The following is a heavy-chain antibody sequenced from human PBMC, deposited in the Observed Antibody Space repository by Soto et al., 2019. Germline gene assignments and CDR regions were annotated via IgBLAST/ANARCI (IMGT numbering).Heavy chain of an antibody. J-gene: IGHJ3*02. CDR1: GASISSSY. CDR3: ARGYYDSSGQSNTFDI. D-gene: IGHD3-22*01. Sequence: SETLSLTSTVSGASISSSYWSWIRQSPGKGLEWIGYVYYSGSTNYNPALKSRVTISVDTSKNQFSLKLSSVTAADTAVYYCARGYYDSSGQSNTFDIWGQGTMVT. V-gene: IGHV4-59*01. CDR2: VYYSGST.